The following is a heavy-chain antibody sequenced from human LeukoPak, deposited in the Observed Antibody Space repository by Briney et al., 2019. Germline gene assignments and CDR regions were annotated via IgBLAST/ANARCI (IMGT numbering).Heavy chain of an antibody. Sequence: SETLSLTCTVSGGSISSYYWSWIRQPPGKGLEWIGYIYYSGSTNYNSSLKSRVTISVDTSKNQFSLKLSSVTAADTAVYYCAGPEGGYCSGGSCSDAFDIWGQGTMVTVSS. V-gene: IGHV4-59*01. J-gene: IGHJ3*02. CDR3: AGPEGGYCSGGSCSDAFDI. CDR2: IYYSGST. CDR1: GGSISSYY. D-gene: IGHD2-15*01.